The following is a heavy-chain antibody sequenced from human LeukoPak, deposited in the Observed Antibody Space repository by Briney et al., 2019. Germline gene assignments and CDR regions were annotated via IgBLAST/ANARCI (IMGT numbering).Heavy chain of an antibody. CDR3: AKRACSITSCYPYYFDN. D-gene: IGHD2-2*01. Sequence: GGSLRLSCAASGFTFSSYGMHWVRQAPGKGLEWVAFIRYDGSNKYYADSVKGRFTISRDNSKNTLSLQMNSLRAEDTAVYYCAKRACSITSCYPYYFDNWGQGTLVTVSS. CDR2: IRYDGSNK. J-gene: IGHJ4*02. V-gene: IGHV3-30*02. CDR1: GFTFSSYG.